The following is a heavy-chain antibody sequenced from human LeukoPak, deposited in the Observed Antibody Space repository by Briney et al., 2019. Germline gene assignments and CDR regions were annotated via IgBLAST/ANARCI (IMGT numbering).Heavy chain of an antibody. CDR3: AREIVVVPAAIWFDP. D-gene: IGHD2-2*01. V-gene: IGHV4-61*02. Sequence: SETLSLTCTVSGGSISSGSYYWSWIRQPAGKGLEWIGRIYTSGSTNYNPSLKSRVTISVDTSKNQFSLKLSSVTAADTAVYYCAREIVVVPAAIWFDPLGPGNPGHRLL. CDR2: IYTSGST. CDR1: GGSISSGSYY. J-gene: IGHJ5*02.